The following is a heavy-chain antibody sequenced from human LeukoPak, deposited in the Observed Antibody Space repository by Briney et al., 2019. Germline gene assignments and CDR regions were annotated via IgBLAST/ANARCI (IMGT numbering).Heavy chain of an antibody. V-gene: IGHV3-30-3*01. CDR3: ARSQWSDY. Sequence: KPGRSLRLSCAASGFTFSNYAMYWVRQAPGKGLEWVAVISYDENNKYYTDSVKGRFTISRDNSKNTLYLQMNGLRAEDTAVYYCARSQWSDYWGQGTLATVSS. J-gene: IGHJ4*02. CDR1: GFTFSNYA. CDR2: ISYDENNK. D-gene: IGHD2-8*01.